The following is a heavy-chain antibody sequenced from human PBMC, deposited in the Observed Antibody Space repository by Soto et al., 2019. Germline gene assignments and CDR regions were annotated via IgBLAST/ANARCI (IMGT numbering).Heavy chain of an antibody. J-gene: IGHJ4*02. CDR2: IYHGESS. D-gene: IGHD6-19*01. CDR3: ARARIAVADTAGFDC. Sequence: AKTLSLTCAESGGSISSSNRRMLCRDPGGKGLKWIGDIYHGESSAYNPSIKSRVTISVDKSKNQFSIKLTSVTAADSSMYFCARARIAVADTAGFDCWGQGTLVTVSS. V-gene: IGHV4-4*01. CDR1: GGSISSSNR.